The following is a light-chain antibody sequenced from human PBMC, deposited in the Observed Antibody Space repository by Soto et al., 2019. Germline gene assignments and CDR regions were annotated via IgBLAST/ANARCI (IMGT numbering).Light chain of an antibody. V-gene: IGKV1-39*01. CDR3: QQTYSTPHT. CDR2: AAI. CDR1: QTITTY. Sequence: DIQMTQSPSSLSASVGDGVTITCRASQTITTYLNWYQHKPGKAPKLLIYAAISLQSGVPSRLSGSGSGTDFTLTISSLQPEDFATYYCQQTYSTPHTFGQGTKVDIK. J-gene: IGKJ2*01.